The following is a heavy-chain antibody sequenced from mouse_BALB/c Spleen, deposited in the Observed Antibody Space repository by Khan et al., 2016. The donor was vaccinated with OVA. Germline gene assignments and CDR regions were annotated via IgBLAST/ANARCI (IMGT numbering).Heavy chain of an antibody. CDR1: GYTFTDFT. V-gene: IGHV1S137*01. CDR2: ISTYYGDA. Sequence: QIQLVQSGAELVRPGVSVKISCKGSGYTFTDFTLHWVKQSHAMSLEWIGVISTYYGDANYNQRFKDKATMTVDKSSSTAYMELARLTSEDSAIYYCTRGGAGNRFAYWGQGTLVTVSA. CDR3: TRGGAGNRFAY. J-gene: IGHJ3*01.